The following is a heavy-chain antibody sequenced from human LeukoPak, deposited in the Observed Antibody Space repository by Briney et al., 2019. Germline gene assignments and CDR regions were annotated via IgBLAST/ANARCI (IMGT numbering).Heavy chain of an antibody. D-gene: IGHD2-2*02. CDR3: ARIEGYCSSASCYTWDYFDY. V-gene: IGHV4-34*01. CDR1: GGSISGYY. Sequence: SETLSLTCTVSGGSISGYYWSWIRQPPGKGLEWIGEINHSGSTNYNPSLKSRVTISVDTSKNQFSLNLRSVTAADTAVYYCARIEGYCSSASCYTWDYFDYWGQGTLVTVSS. CDR2: INHSGST. J-gene: IGHJ4*02.